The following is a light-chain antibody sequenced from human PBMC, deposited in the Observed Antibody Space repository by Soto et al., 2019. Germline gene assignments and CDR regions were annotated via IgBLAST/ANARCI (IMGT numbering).Light chain of an antibody. Sequence: AIRMTQSPSSLSASTGDRVTITCRASPGISSYLAWYQQKPGKAPKLLIYAASTLQSGVPSRFSGSGSGTDFTLTISCLQSEDFATYYCQQYYSYPQYTFGQGTKLEIK. J-gene: IGKJ2*01. CDR1: PGISSY. V-gene: IGKV1-8*01. CDR2: AAS. CDR3: QQYYSYPQYT.